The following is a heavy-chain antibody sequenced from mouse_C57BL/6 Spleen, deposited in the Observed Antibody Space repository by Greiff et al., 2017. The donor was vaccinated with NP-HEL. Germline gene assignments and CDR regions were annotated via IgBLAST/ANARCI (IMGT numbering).Heavy chain of an antibody. CDR3: ARYDTVVAATDY. CDR2: IYPGDGDT. J-gene: IGHJ2*01. CDR1: GYAFSSSW. D-gene: IGHD1-1*01. V-gene: IGHV1-82*01. Sequence: VQLQQSGPELVKPGASVKISCKASGYAFSSSWMNWVKQRPGKGLEWIGRIYPGDGDTNYNGKFKGKATLTADKSSSTAYMQLSSLTSEDSAVYFCARYDTVVAATDYWGQGTTLTVSS.